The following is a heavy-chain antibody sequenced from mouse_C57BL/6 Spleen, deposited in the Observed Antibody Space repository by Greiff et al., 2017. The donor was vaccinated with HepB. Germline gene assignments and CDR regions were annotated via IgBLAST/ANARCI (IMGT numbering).Heavy chain of an antibody. CDR2: IWSGGST. J-gene: IGHJ2*01. CDR3: ARNTGLGLIFDY. V-gene: IGHV2-2*01. Sequence: QVQLQQSGPGLVQPSQSLSITCTVSGFSFTSYGVHWVRQSPGKGLEWLGVIWSGGSTDYNAAFISRLSISKDNSKSQVFFKMNSLQADDTAIYYCARNTGLGLIFDYWGQGTTLTVSS. CDR1: GFSFTSYG. D-gene: IGHD4-1*01.